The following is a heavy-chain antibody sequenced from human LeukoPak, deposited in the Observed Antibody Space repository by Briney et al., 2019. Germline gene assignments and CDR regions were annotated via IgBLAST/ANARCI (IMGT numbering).Heavy chain of an antibody. Sequence: ASVKVSCKASGYTITSDYMHWVRQAPGHGLEWMGIINPTNGDATYIQKFQGRVTMTTDTSTSTAFMDLRSLRSDDTAIYYCARSRITMARGGVQILYYFDSWGQGTLVFVSS. CDR3: ARSRITMARGGVQILYYFDS. D-gene: IGHD3-10*01. J-gene: IGHJ4*02. CDR2: INPTNGDA. V-gene: IGHV1-46*01. CDR1: GYTITSDY.